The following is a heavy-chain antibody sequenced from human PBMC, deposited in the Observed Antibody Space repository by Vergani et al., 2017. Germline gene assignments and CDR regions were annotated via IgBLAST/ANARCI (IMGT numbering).Heavy chain of an antibody. V-gene: IGHV3-23*04. J-gene: IGHJ4*02. CDR2: ISGSGGST. Sequence: EVQLVESGGGLVQPGGSLRLSCAASGFTFSSYAMSWVRQAPGKGLEWVSAISGSGGSTYYADSVKGRFTISRDNSKNTLYLQMNSLRAEDTAVYYCATVPSAGSGYDDTFDYWGQGTLVTVSS. CDR1: GFTFSSYA. CDR3: ATVPSAGSGYDDTFDY. D-gene: IGHD5-12*01.